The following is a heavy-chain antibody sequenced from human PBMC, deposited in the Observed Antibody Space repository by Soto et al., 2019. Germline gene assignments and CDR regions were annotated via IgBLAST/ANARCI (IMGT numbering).Heavy chain of an antibody. J-gene: IGHJ4*02. V-gene: IGHV3-21*01. CDR1: GFTFSSYS. CDR3: ARDSTLTPGYCSTSCYNFDW. CDR2: ISSSSSLI. Sequence: PGGSLRLSCGASGFTFSSYSINWVRQAPGKGLEWVSSISSSSSLIYYADSVKGRFTISRDNAKNSLYLQMNSLRAEDTAVYYCARDSTLTPGYCSTSCYNFDWWGQGTLVTVSS. D-gene: IGHD2-2*02.